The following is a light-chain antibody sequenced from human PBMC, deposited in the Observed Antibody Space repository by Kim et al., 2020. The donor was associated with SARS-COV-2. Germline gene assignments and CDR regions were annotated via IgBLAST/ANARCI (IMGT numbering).Light chain of an antibody. CDR3: QQFNNYPFT. V-gene: IGKV1D-13*01. Sequence: AIQLTQSPSSLSASVGDRVTITCRASQGISSALAWYQQKPGKAPKLLIYDASSLESGVPSRFSGSGSGTEFTLTISSLQPEDFATYYCQQFNNYPFTFGQGSNLEI. CDR2: DAS. J-gene: IGKJ2*01. CDR1: QGISSA.